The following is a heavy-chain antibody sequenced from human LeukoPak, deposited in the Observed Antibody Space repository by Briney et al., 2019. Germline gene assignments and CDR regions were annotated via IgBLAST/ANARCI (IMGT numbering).Heavy chain of an antibody. D-gene: IGHD6-13*01. J-gene: IGHJ4*02. V-gene: IGHV4-34*01. CDR3: ARYRSTWPNYFDY. CDR1: GGSISSYY. Sequence: PSETLSLTCTVSGGSISSYYWSWIRQPPGKGLEWIGEINHSGSTNYNPSLKSRVTISVDTSKNQFSLKLNSVTAADTAVYYCARYRSTWPNYFDYWGQGTLVTVSS. CDR2: INHSGST.